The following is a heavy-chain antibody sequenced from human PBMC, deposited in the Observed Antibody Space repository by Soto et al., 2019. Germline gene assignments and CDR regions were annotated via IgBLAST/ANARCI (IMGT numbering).Heavy chain of an antibody. J-gene: IGHJ5*01. CDR3: AQRVTYSGSWDVGWCDS. D-gene: IGHD2-15*01. Sequence: QITLKESGPTLVESTQTLTLTSSFSGFSLTNSRVGVGCFCQAPGKALECLGIIYWDNDRRYHPSLKTRLTITKDTSKNQVVLTMTYMEPVDSGTYYCAQRVTYSGSWDVGWCDSWGQGTPVTVS. CDR2: IYWDNDR. V-gene: IGHV2-5*02. CDR1: GFSLTNSRVG.